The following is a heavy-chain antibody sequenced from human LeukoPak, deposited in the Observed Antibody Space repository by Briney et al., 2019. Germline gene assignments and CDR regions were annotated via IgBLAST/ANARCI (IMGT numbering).Heavy chain of an antibody. CDR1: GYTFTSYY. Sequence: ASVKVSCKASGYTFTSYYMHWVRQAPGQGLEWMGIINPSGGSTSYAQKFQGRVTMTRDTSTSTVYMELSSLRSEDTAVYYCARGLQGHGSGSYYKSPGAFDIWGQGTMVTVSS. D-gene: IGHD3-10*01. V-gene: IGHV1-46*01. CDR2: INPSGGST. CDR3: ARGLQGHGSGSYYKSPGAFDI. J-gene: IGHJ3*02.